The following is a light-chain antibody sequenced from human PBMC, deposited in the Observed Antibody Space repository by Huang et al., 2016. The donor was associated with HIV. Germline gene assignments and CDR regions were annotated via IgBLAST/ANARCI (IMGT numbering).Light chain of an antibody. CDR2: GSS. J-gene: IGKJ4*01. CDR3: HQYNNWLLS. CDR1: RSVSTN. Sequence: EIVITQSPATLSVSPGERVTLSCRANRSVSTNLACYQQRPGQAPRLLIYGSSTRAPGIPARFSGSGSGTDFSLTISSLQSEDFALYYCHQYNNWLLSFGGGTRVDI. V-gene: IGKV3-15*01.